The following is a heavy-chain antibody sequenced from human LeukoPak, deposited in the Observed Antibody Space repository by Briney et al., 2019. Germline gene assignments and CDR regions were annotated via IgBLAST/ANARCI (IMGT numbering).Heavy chain of an antibody. D-gene: IGHD6-13*01. V-gene: IGHV3-30*04. CDR2: ISYDGSNK. Sequence: PGGSLRLSCAASGFTFSSYAMHWVRQAPGKGLEWVAVISYDGSNKYYADSVKGRFTISRDNSKNTLYLQMNSLRAEDTAVYYCARSPASSWHESLNIYYYYYYGMDVWGKGTTVTVSS. J-gene: IGHJ6*04. CDR1: GFTFSSYA. CDR3: ARSPASSWHESLNIYYYYYYGMDV.